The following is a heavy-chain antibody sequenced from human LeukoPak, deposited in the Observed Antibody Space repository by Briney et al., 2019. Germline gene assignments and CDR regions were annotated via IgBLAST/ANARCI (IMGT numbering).Heavy chain of an antibody. CDR1: GFTFSNYG. D-gene: IGHD6-19*01. V-gene: IGHV3-23*01. CDR3: ARDQTSGWWFDC. Sequence: PGGSLRLSCAASGFTFSNYGMSWVRQAPGKGLEWVSGTSGSGGSTSYGDSVRGRFTISRDNSNNMLYLQMNSLRVEDTAVYFCARDQTSGWWFDCWGQGTLVTVSS. J-gene: IGHJ4*02. CDR2: TSGSGGST.